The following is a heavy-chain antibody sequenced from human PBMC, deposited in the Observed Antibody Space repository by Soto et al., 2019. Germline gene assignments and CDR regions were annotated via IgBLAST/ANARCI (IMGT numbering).Heavy chain of an antibody. D-gene: IGHD3-10*01. CDR3: ARGRHYGSGSYLFWFDP. Sequence: SETLSLTCAVYGGSFSGYYWSWIRQPPGKGLEWIGEINHSGSTNYNPSLKSRVTISVDTSKNQFSLKLSSVTAADTAVYYCARGRHYGSGSYLFWFDPWGQGTLVTVSS. CDR1: GGSFSGYY. V-gene: IGHV4-34*01. J-gene: IGHJ5*02. CDR2: INHSGST.